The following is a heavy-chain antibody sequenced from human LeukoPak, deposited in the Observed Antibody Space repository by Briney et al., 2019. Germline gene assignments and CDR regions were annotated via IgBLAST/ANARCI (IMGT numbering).Heavy chain of an antibody. CDR1: GLTFSGSA. V-gene: IGHV3-73*01. D-gene: IGHD6-13*01. Sequence: PGGSLRLSCAASGLTFSGSAMHWVRQASGKGLEWVGRIRSKANSYATAYAASVKGRFTISRDDSKNTAYLQMNSLKTEDTAVYYCTRHSSSWYYFDYWGQGTLVTVSS. CDR3: TRHSSSWYYFDY. CDR2: IRSKANSYAT. J-gene: IGHJ4*02.